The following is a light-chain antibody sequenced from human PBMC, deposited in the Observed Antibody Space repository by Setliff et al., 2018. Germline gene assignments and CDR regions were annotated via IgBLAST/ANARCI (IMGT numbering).Light chain of an antibody. CDR3: SSYAGSDNYV. CDR1: SRDVGGYNF. V-gene: IGLV2-8*01. CDR2: EVT. J-gene: IGLJ1*01. Sequence: QSALTQPPSASGSPGQSVTISCTGTSRDVGGYNFVSWYQQHPGKAPKLITSEVTERPSGVPDRFSGSKSGNTASLTVSGLQAEDEADYYCSSYAGSDNYVFGTGTKVTGL.